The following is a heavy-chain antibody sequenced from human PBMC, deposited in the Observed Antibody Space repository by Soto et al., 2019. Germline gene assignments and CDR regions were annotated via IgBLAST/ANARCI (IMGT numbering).Heavy chain of an antibody. J-gene: IGHJ6*03. Sequence: GGSLRLSCAASGFTFSSYGMHWVRQAPGKGLEWVAVISYDGSNKYYADSGKGRFTISRVNSNNTLYLKMNSLRAEDTAVYYCAKQGWGSLRYYYYYMDVWGKGTMVTVSS. V-gene: IGHV3-30*18. CDR2: ISYDGSNK. D-gene: IGHD3-16*01. CDR1: GFTFSSYG. CDR3: AKQGWGSLRYYYYYMDV.